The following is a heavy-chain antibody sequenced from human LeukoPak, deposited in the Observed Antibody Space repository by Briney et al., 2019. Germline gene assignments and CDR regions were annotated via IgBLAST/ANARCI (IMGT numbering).Heavy chain of an antibody. CDR3: ARVIGYCSSTSCFGYFDY. V-gene: IGHV4-61*01. CDR1: GGSVSSGTYY. J-gene: IGHJ4*02. CDR2: IYYSGST. D-gene: IGHD2-2*01. Sequence: KPSETLSLTCTVSGGSVSSGTYYWSWIRQPPGEGLEWIGYIYYSGSTNYNPSLKSRVTTSVDTSKNQLSLKLSSVTAADTAVYYCARVIGYCSSTSCFGYFDYWGQGTLVTVSS.